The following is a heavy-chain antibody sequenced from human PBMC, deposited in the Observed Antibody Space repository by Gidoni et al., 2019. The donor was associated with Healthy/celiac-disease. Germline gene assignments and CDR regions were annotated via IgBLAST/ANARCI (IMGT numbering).Heavy chain of an antibody. Sequence: EVQLVESGGGLVQPGGSLRLYCAASGFTFSSYSMNWFGQAPGKGLEWVSYISSSSSTIDYADSVKGRFTISRDNAKNSLYLQMNSLRAEDTAVYYCARVYCSSTSCYDLYYYMDVWGKGTTVTVSS. CDR1: GFTFSSYS. CDR3: ARVYCSSTSCYDLYYYMDV. J-gene: IGHJ6*03. D-gene: IGHD2-2*01. CDR2: ISSSSSTI. V-gene: IGHV3-48*04.